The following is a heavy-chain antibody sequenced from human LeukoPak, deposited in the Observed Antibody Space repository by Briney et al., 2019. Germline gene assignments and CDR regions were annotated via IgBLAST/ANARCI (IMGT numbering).Heavy chain of an antibody. CDR1: GFTFSSYE. V-gene: IGHV3-48*03. CDR2: ISSSGTTI. D-gene: IGHD2-2*01. CDR3: ARGGYCSSSICYSLNAFDI. Sequence: QPGGSLRLSCAASGFTFSSYEMNWVRQAPGKGLEWVSYISSSGTTIYYADSVKGRFTISRDNAKNSLYLQMSSLRAEDTAVYYCARGGYCSSSICYSLNAFDIWGQGTMFIVSS. J-gene: IGHJ3*02.